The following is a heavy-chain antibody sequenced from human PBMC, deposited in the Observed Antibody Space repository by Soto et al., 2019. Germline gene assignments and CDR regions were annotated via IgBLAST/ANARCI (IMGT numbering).Heavy chain of an antibody. V-gene: IGHV4-30-2*01. Sequence: SETLSLTCAVSGGSISSGGYSWSWIRQPPGKGLEWIGYIYHSGSTYYNPSLKSRVTISVDRSKNQFSLELSSVTAADTAVYYCARAPGIAAAGGGFDYWGQGTLVTSPQ. J-gene: IGHJ4*02. CDR3: ARAPGIAAAGGGFDY. D-gene: IGHD6-13*01. CDR2: IYHSGST. CDR1: GGSISSGGYS.